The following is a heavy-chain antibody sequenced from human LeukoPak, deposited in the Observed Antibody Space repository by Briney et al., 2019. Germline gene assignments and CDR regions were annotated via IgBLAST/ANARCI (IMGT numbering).Heavy chain of an antibody. Sequence: GVSLRLSCAASGVTFSSYGMHWVRQGPGKGLEWVAFIRYDGSNKYYADSVKGRFTISRDNSKSTLYLQMNSLRAEDTAVYYCAKPRRGGVIGYYFDYWGQGTLVTVSS. V-gene: IGHV3-30*02. CDR3: AKPRRGGVIGYYFDY. J-gene: IGHJ4*02. CDR2: IRYDGSNK. D-gene: IGHD3-10*01. CDR1: GVTFSSYG.